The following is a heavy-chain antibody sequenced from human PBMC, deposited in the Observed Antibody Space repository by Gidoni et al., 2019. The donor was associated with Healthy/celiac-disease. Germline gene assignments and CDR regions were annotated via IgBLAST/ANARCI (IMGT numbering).Heavy chain of an antibody. CDR3: ARSRYDYIWGTPSVDFDY. Sequence: QVQLVQSVAEVKKPGASVKVSCKASGYTFTGYYMHWVRQAPGQGLEWMGWINPNSGGTNYAQKFQGRVTMTRDTSISTAYMELSRLRSDDTAVYYCARSRYDYIWGTPSVDFDYWGQGTLVTVSS. CDR2: INPNSGGT. V-gene: IGHV1-2*02. J-gene: IGHJ4*02. D-gene: IGHD3-16*01. CDR1: GYTFTGYY.